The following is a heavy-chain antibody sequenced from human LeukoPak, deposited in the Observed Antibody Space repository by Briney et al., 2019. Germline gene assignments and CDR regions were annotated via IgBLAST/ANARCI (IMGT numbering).Heavy chain of an antibody. Sequence: GASVKVSCKASGYTFTGYYMHWVRQAPGQGLEWMGWINPNSGGTNYAQKFQGTVTMTRDTSISTAYMELSRLRSDDTAVYYCARDKEWELPHFDYWGQGTLVTVSS. D-gene: IGHD1-26*01. J-gene: IGHJ4*02. CDR1: GYTFTGYY. V-gene: IGHV1-2*02. CDR3: ARDKEWELPHFDY. CDR2: INPNSGGT.